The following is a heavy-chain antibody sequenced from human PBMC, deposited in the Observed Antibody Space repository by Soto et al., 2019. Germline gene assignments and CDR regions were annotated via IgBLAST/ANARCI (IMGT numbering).Heavy chain of an antibody. CDR2: IYYSGST. V-gene: IGHV4-59*01. Sequence: NPSETLSLTCTVSGGSISSYYWSWIRQPPGKGLEWIGYIYYSGSTNYNPSLKSRVTISVDTSKNQFSLKLSSVTAADTAVYYCARGAPRRYYYYYMDVWGKGTTVTVSS. D-gene: IGHD5-12*01. CDR3: ARGAPRRYYYYYMDV. J-gene: IGHJ6*03. CDR1: GGSISSYY.